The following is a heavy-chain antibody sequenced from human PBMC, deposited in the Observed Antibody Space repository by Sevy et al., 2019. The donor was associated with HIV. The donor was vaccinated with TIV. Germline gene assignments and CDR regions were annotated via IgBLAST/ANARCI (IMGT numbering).Heavy chain of an antibody. CDR3: ATDLYGGYFWRI. V-gene: IGHV1-24*01. CDR1: GASVVKLA. D-gene: IGHD4-17*01. J-gene: IGHJ4*02. CDR2: FDPLSGDL. Sequence: ASVKVSCKVSGASVVKLAIHCLRQAPGKGPEWLAGFDPLSGDLTLMGRFRGRDITTDDTSVKTAYMELTRLTSEDTAVYYCATDLYGGYFWRIWGQGTLVTVSS.